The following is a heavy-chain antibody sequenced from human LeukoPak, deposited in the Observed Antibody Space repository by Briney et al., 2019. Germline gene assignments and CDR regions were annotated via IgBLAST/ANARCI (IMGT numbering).Heavy chain of an antibody. V-gene: IGHV3-30*18. Sequence: GGSLRLSCAASGFTFSSYGMHWVRQAPGKGLEWVAVISYDGSNKYYADSVKGRFTISRDNSKNTLYLQMNSLRAEDTAVYYCAKGPVRGQQLVFDYWGQGTLVTVSS. CDR2: ISYDGSNK. CDR3: AKGPVRGQQLVFDY. D-gene: IGHD6-13*01. CDR1: GFTFSSYG. J-gene: IGHJ4*02.